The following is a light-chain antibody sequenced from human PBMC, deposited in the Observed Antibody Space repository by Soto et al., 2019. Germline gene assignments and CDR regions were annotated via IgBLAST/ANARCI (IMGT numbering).Light chain of an antibody. CDR3: SSYTSSSTLGGV. J-gene: IGLJ2*01. CDR1: SSDVGGYNY. Sequence: QSALTQPASVSGSPGQSITISCTGTSSDVGGYNYVSWYQQHPGKAHKLMIYDVSNRPSGVSNRFSGSKSGNTASLTISGLQAEDEADYYCSSYTSSSTLGGVFGGGTKLTVL. CDR2: DVS. V-gene: IGLV2-14*01.